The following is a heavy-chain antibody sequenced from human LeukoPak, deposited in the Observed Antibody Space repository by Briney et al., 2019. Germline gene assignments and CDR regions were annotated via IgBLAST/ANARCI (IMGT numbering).Heavy chain of an antibody. CDR3: ARDGQRPSSAARQCYYNFYRDV. J-gene: IGHJ6*03. Sequence: GGSLRLSCAASGFSFSNVWMHWVRQVPGKGLMWVSCISAEGSSTNYADSVKGRLTVSRDNAKNTLYLQMNRLRAEDTAVYYCARDGQRPSSAARQCYYNFYRDVWGKGTAVTVSS. V-gene: IGHV3-74*01. CDR1: GFSFSNVW. CDR2: ISAEGSST. D-gene: IGHD3-10*01.